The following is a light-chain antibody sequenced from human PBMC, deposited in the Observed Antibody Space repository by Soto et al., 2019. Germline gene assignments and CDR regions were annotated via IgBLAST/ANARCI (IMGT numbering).Light chain of an antibody. CDR1: QSVSSY. CDR2: DAS. V-gene: IGKV3-11*01. J-gene: IGKJ1*01. Sequence: EIVLIQSPATLSLSPGERATLSCRASQSVSSYLAWYQQKPGQAPRLLIYDASNRATGIPARFSGSGSGIDFTLTISSLEPEDFAVYYCQQRSNWPPWTFGQGTKVDIK. CDR3: QQRSNWPPWT.